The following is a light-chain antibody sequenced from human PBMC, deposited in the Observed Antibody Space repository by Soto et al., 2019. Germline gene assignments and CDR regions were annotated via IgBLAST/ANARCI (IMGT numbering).Light chain of an antibody. CDR2: EVT. V-gene: IGLV2-8*01. J-gene: IGLJ1*01. CDR3: SSFVGVNSYV. Sequence: QSVLTQPPSASWSPGQSVTISCAGTSNNVGSYDYVSWYRQHPGQAPKLLIYEVTKRPSGVPDRFSGSKSGNTASLTVSGLQAEDEADYYCSSFVGVNSYVFGTGTKVTVL. CDR1: SNNVGSYDY.